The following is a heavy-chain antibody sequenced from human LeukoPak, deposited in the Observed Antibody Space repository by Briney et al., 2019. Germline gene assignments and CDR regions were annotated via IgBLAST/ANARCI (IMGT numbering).Heavy chain of an antibody. CDR2: FDPEDGET. CDR3: ATPGELPAAAHGSVDY. D-gene: IGHD2-2*01. J-gene: IGHJ4*02. Sequence: ASVKVSCKVSGYTLTELSMHWVRQAPGKGLEWMGGFDPEDGETIYAQKFQGRVTMTEDTSTDTAYTELSSLRSEDTAVYYCATPGELPAAAHGSVDYWGQGTLVTVSS. V-gene: IGHV1-24*01. CDR1: GYTLTELS.